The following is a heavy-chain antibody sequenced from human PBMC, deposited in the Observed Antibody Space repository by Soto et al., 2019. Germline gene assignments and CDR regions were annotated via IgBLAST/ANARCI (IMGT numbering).Heavy chain of an antibody. Sequence: GGSLRLSCEASGFIFSSYGMHWVRQAPGKGLEWVAVIWYDGSNKNYADSVKGRFTITRDNSKNSLYLQMNSLRVEDTAVYYCASSISWGQGTLVTVSS. J-gene: IGHJ5*02. V-gene: IGHV3-33*01. CDR2: IWYDGSNK. CDR3: ASSIS. CDR1: GFIFSSYG.